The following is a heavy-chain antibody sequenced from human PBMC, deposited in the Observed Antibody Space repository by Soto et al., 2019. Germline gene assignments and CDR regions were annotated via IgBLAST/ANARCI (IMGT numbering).Heavy chain of an antibody. CDR1: GFTFSSYG. CDR2: ISYDGSNK. Sequence: QVQLVESWGGVVQPGRSLRLSCAASGFTFSSYGMHWVRQAPGKGLEWVAVISYDGSNKYYADSVKGRFTISRDNSKNTLYLQMNSLRAEDTAVYYCAREAYWGQGTLVTVSS. J-gene: IGHJ4*02. CDR3: AREAY. V-gene: IGHV3-30*03.